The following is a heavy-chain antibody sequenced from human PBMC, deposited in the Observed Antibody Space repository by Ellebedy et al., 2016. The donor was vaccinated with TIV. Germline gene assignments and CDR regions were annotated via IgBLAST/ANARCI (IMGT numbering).Heavy chain of an antibody. CDR1: GFTFSNAW. J-gene: IGHJ6*02. D-gene: IGHD4-17*01. V-gene: IGHV3-15*07. CDR2: IKSKTDGGTT. CDR3: TTRTVTTHYYYGMDV. Sequence: GGSLRLXXAASGFTFSNAWMNWVRQAPGKGLEWVGRIKSKTDGGTTDYAAPVKGRFTISRDDSKNTLYLQMNSLKTEDTAVYYCTTRTVTTHYYYGMDVWGQGTTVTVSS.